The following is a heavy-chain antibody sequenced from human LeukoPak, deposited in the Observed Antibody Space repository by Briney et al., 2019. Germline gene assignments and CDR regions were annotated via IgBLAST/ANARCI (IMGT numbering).Heavy chain of an antibody. J-gene: IGHJ4*02. Sequence: SETLSLTCTVYGGSFSGYYWSWIRQPPGKGLEWIGEINHSGSTNYNPSLKSRVTISVDTSKNQFSLKLNSVTAADTAVYYCARAPRWLDYWGQGTLVTVSS. CDR2: INHSGST. V-gene: IGHV4-34*01. D-gene: IGHD3-16*02. CDR3: ARAPRWLDY. CDR1: GGSFSGYY.